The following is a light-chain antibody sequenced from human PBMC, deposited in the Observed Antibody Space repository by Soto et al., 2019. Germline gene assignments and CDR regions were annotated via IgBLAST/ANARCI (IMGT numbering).Light chain of an antibody. CDR2: GNS. CDR3: QSYDSSLPVL. CDR1: SSNIGAGYD. Sequence: QSVLTQPPSVSGAPGQRVTISCTGSSSNIGAGYDVHWYQQLPGTAPKLLIYGNSNRPSGVPDRFSGSKSGTSASLAITGLQAEDEADYYCQSYDSSLPVLFGGGTKVTVL. J-gene: IGLJ2*01. V-gene: IGLV1-40*01.